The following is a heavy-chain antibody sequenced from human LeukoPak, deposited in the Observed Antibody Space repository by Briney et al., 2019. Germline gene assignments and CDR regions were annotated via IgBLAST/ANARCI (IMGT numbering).Heavy chain of an antibody. CDR3: ARRGIVGATPFDY. V-gene: IGHV4-59*08. D-gene: IGHD1-26*01. Sequence: KPGGSLRLSCSASGFTFSSDAMSWIRQPPGKGLEWIGYIYYSGSTNYNPSLKSRVTISVDTSKNQFSLKLSSVTAADTAVYYCARRGIVGATPFDYWGQGTLVTVSS. CDR2: IYYSGST. CDR1: GFTFSSDA. J-gene: IGHJ4*02.